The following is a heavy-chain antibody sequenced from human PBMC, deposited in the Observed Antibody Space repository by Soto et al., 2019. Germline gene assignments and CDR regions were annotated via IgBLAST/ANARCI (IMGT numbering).Heavy chain of an antibody. J-gene: IGHJ4*02. V-gene: IGHV1-69*01. Sequence: QVQLVQSGAEVKKPGSSVRASGKESGARFSSHTVSWLHKAPGQGLEWVGGIIPIFGTTNYGNILRGRVTITADASTGTAYMELSSLRSDDTAVYYCAVTTGTSITGPPGWGQGTLVTVSS. CDR2: IIPIFGTT. D-gene: IGHD4-17*01. CDR1: GARFSSHT. CDR3: AVTTGTSITGPPG.